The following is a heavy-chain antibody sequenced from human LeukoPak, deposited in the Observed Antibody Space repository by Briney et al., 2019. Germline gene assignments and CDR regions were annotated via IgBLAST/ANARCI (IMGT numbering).Heavy chain of an antibody. CDR2: IYYSGST. Sequence: PSETLSLTCTVSGGSISSGGYYWSWIRQPPGKGLEWIGYIYYSGSTNYNPSLKSRVTISVDTSKNQFSLKLSSVTAADTAVYYCAATLVGAHDAFDIWGQGTMVTVSS. CDR3: AATLVGAHDAFDI. J-gene: IGHJ3*02. CDR1: GGSISSGGYY. V-gene: IGHV4-61*08. D-gene: IGHD1-26*01.